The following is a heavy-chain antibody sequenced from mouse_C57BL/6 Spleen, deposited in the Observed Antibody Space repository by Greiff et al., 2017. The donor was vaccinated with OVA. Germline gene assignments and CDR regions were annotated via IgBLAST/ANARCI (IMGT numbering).Heavy chain of an antibody. J-gene: IGHJ3*01. CDR3: ARDYGSSYVWFAY. CDR2: ISSGSSTI. V-gene: IGHV5-17*01. CDR1: GFTFSDYG. D-gene: IGHD1-1*01. Sequence: EVKLMESGGGLVKPGGSLKLSCAASGFTFSDYGMHWVRQAPEKGLEWVAYISSGSSTIYYADTVKGRFTISRDNAKNTLFLQMTSLRSEDTAMYYCARDYGSSYVWFAYWGQGTLVTVSA.